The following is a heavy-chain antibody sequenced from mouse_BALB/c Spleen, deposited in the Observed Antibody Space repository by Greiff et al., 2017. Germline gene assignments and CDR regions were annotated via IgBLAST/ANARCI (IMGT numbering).Heavy chain of an antibody. CDR3: ARGYDGAWFAY. CDR1: GFTFSDYY. J-gene: IGHJ3*01. Sequence: EVQLVESGGGLVKPGGSLKLSCAASGFTFSDYYMYWVRQTPEKRLEWVATISDGGSYTYYPDSVKGRFTISRDNAKNNLYLQMSSLKSEDTAMYYCARGYDGAWFAYWGQGTLVTVSA. D-gene: IGHD2-14*01. V-gene: IGHV5-4*02. CDR2: ISDGGSYT.